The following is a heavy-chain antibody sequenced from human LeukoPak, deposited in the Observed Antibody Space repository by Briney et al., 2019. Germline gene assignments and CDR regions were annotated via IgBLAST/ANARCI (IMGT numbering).Heavy chain of an antibody. CDR2: IKPDGSEN. Sequence: GGSLRLSCAASGFTVSTNYMSWVRQAPGKGLEWVANIKPDGSENYYLDSVKGRFTTSRDNAKNSFYLQMNSLRDEDTAVYFCARERYCGGGDCYSIFESWGQGTLVTVSS. V-gene: IGHV3-7*01. D-gene: IGHD2-21*02. CDR3: ARERYCGGGDCYSIFES. J-gene: IGHJ4*02. CDR1: GFTVSTNY.